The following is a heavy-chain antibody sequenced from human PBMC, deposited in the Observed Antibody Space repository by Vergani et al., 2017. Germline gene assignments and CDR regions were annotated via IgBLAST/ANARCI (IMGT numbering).Heavy chain of an antibody. V-gene: IGHV3-30*18. J-gene: IGHJ4*02. Sequence: QVHLVESGGGGVQPGRCLRLSCVVSGFTASYYGRHWVRQAPGKGLEWVAVISYDGTQKYYADSVKGRFPISRDNSKSTLYLQMNSLRTDDTATYYCAKHFRGWGIDYWGQGTQFIVSS. D-gene: IGHD3-16*01. CDR1: GFTASYYG. CDR3: AKHFRGWGIDY. CDR2: ISYDGTQK.